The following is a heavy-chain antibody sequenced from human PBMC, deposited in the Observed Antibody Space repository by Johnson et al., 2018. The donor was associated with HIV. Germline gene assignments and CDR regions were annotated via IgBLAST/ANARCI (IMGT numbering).Heavy chain of an antibody. V-gene: IGHV3-30*04. CDR2: ISYDGSDK. CDR1: GFTFSSYA. D-gene: IGHD6-13*01. J-gene: IGHJ3*02. Sequence: QVQLVESEGGVVQPGRSLRLSCAASGFTFSSYAMHWVRQAPGKGLEWVAVISYDGSDKYYADSVKGRFTISRDNSKNTLYLQMNSLGAEDTAVYYCARDQAAAGGEAFDIWGQGTMVTVSS. CDR3: ARDQAAAGGEAFDI.